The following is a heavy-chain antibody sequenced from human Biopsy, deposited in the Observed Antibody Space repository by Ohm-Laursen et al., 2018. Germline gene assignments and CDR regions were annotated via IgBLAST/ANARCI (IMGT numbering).Heavy chain of an antibody. CDR1: GYSFTNYW. V-gene: IGHV5-51*01. J-gene: IGHJ3*02. CDR3: AKHGGLSDFWSGYPLAAFDI. Sequence: GEYLRISCKGSGYSFTNYWIGWVRQMPGKGLEWMGLIYPGDSDTRYSPSFQGQVTISVDKSISTAYVQWNSLKASDTAMYYCAKHGGLSDFWSGYPLAAFDIWGQGTMVTVSS. CDR2: IYPGDSDT. D-gene: IGHD3-3*01.